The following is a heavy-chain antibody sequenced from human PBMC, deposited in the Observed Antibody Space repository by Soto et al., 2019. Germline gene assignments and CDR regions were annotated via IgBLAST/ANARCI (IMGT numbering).Heavy chain of an antibody. CDR1: GVSISSGGYS. V-gene: IGHV4-30-2*01. D-gene: IGHD3-3*01. CDR3: ARDLTIFGEGNGMDV. Sequence: QLQLQESGSGLVKPSQTLSLTCAVSGVSISSGGYSWSWIRQPPGKGLEWIGYISHSGSTSYNPSLKSRVTXXXXXXXXXXXXXXXXXXXADTAVYYCARDLTIFGEGNGMDVWGQGTTVTVSS. CDR2: ISHSGST. J-gene: IGHJ6*02.